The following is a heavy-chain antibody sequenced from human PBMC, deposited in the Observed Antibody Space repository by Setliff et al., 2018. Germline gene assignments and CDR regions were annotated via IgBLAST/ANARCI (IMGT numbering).Heavy chain of an antibody. CDR1: GYTFSNYG. CDR2: ISAYTGNT. V-gene: IGHV1-18*01. D-gene: IGHD2-8*01. CDR3: SKLVRYCTTTACQGASGAEF. Sequence: ASVKVSCKASGYTFSNYGITWVRQAPGQGLEWMGWISAYTGNTKFAQKFQSRVTMTTDTSTSTAYLELRSLTSDDTAVYYCSKLVRYCTTTACQGASGAEFWGQGTLVTVSS. J-gene: IGHJ4*02.